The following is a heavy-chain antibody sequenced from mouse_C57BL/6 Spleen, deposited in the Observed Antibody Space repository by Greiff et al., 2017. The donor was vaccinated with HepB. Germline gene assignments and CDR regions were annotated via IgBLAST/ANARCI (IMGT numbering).Heavy chain of an antibody. CDR1: GFTFSSYG. CDR3: ARHEGDGYYGFAY. D-gene: IGHD2-3*01. Sequence: EVMLVESGGDLVKPGGSLKLSCAASGFTFSSYGMSWVRQTPDKRLEWVATISSGGSYTYYPDSVKGRFTISIDNAKNTLYLQMSSLKSDETAMYYCARHEGDGYYGFAYWGQGTLVTVSA. CDR2: ISSGGSYT. J-gene: IGHJ3*01. V-gene: IGHV5-6*01.